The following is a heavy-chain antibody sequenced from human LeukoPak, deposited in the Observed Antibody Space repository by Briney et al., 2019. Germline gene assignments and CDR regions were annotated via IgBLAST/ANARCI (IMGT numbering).Heavy chain of an antibody. Sequence: PSETLSLTCTVSGGSISNYYWSWIRQTPGKGLEWIGYISYSGSTNYNPSLKGRVTISVDTSKNHFSLKLSSVTAADTAVYYCAVDNDSTGYYFSMDVWGKGTTVTVSS. CDR1: GGSISNYY. CDR2: ISYSGST. CDR3: AVDNDSTGYYFSMDV. V-gene: IGHV4-59*01. D-gene: IGHD3-22*01. J-gene: IGHJ6*03.